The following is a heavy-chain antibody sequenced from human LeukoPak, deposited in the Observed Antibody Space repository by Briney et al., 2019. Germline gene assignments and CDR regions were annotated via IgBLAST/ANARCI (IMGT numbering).Heavy chain of an antibody. D-gene: IGHD3/OR15-3a*01. CDR1: GGSFSGYY. V-gene: IGHV4-34*01. CDR3: ARHLRWTTLDY. J-gene: IGHJ4*02. Sequence: SETLSLTCVVYGGSFSGYYWTWIRQPPGKGLEWIGEINDSGSTNYNPSLKSRVTMSVDTSKNQFSLKLSSVTAADTAVYYCARHLRWTTLDYWGQGTLVTVSS. CDR2: INDSGST.